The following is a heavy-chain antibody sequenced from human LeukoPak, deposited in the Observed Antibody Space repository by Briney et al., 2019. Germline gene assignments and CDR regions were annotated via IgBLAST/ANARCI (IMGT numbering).Heavy chain of an antibody. D-gene: IGHD4-17*01. CDR1: GFTVSSNY. Sequence: GGSLRLSCAASGFTVSSNYMSWVRQAPGKGLEWVSVTYSGGSTYYADSVKGRFTISRDNSKNTLYLQMNSLRAEDTAVYYCARESYGDYPTDYYGMDVWGQGTTVTVSS. V-gene: IGHV3-53*01. CDR3: ARESYGDYPTDYYGMDV. CDR2: TYSGGST. J-gene: IGHJ6*02.